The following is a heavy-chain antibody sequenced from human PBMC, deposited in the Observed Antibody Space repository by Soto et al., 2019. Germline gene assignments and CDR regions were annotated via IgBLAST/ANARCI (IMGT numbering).Heavy chain of an antibody. CDR2: VIPMYDSV. CDR1: GGTFNTYT. Sequence: QVQLVQSGAEVKKPGSSVKVSCEASGGTFNTYTINWVRQAPGRGLEWMGQVIPMYDSVNYAESFQGRVTITADKSTNIAYMELSSLGSEDTAIYFCASWRSYSGSYCFDYWGQGTLVIVSS. V-gene: IGHV1-69*06. J-gene: IGHJ4*02. D-gene: IGHD1-26*01. CDR3: ASWRSYSGSYCFDY.